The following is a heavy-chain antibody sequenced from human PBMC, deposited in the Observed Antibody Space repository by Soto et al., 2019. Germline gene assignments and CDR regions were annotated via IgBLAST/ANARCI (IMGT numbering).Heavy chain of an antibody. CDR3: ARHAEATDY. J-gene: IGHJ4*02. D-gene: IGHD5-12*01. CDR1: GGSFSGYY. CDR2: INHSGST. V-gene: IGHV4-34*01. Sequence: SETLSLTCAVYGGSFSGYYWCWIRQPPGKGLEWIGEINHSGSTNYNPSLKSRVTISVDTSKNQFSLKLSSVTAADTAVYHCARHAEATDYWGQGTLVTVSS.